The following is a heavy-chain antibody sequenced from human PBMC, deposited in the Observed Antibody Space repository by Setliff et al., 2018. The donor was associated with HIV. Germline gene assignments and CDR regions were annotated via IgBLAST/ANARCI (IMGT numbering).Heavy chain of an antibody. V-gene: IGHV3-30*07. J-gene: IGHJ4*02. D-gene: IGHD6-13*01. CDR1: GFAFSDNA. CDR3: AKTIAALDY. Sequence: GGSLRLSCTTSGFAFSDNAIYWARQAPGKGLEWVAVIGYDGTKQLLADSVKGRFTISRDNSRDTLYLQMNSLRVEDTAVYFCAKTIAALDYWGQGTLVTVSS. CDR2: IGYDGTKQ.